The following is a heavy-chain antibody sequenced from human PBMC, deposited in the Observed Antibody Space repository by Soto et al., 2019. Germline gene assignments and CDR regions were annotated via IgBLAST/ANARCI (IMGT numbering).Heavy chain of an antibody. CDR2: IFYSGIT. V-gene: IGHV4-39*01. CDR1: GGFISGSNYY. D-gene: IGHD3-9*01. Sequence: SETLSLTCTVSGGFISGSNYYWGWLRQAPGKELEWIGSIFYSGITYHSPSLKSRVTMSVDTSKTAFSLHMTYVTAADTAVYYCARHRLVSRYFDLWGRGTLVTVSS. J-gene: IGHJ2*01. CDR3: ARHRLVSRYFDL.